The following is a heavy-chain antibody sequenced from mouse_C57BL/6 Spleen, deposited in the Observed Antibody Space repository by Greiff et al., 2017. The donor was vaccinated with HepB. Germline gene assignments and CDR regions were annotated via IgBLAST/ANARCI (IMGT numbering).Heavy chain of an antibody. CDR3: AKPINYDYDVRFAD. D-gene: IGHD2-4*01. Sequence: VQLQQSGPELVKPGASVKISCKASGYSFTDYNMNWVKQSNGKSLEWIGVINPNYGTTSYNQKFKGKATLTVDQSSSTAYMQLNSLTSEDSAVYYSAKPINYDYDVRFADWGQGTLVTVAA. V-gene: IGHV1-39*01. CDR1: GYSFTDYN. CDR2: INPNYGTT. J-gene: IGHJ3*01.